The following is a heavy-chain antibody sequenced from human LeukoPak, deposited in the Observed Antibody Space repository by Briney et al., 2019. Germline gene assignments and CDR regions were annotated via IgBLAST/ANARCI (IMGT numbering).Heavy chain of an antibody. J-gene: IGHJ4*02. D-gene: IGHD7-27*01. CDR3: GRGHWGLDY. Sequence: GGSLRLSCGASGFTFSSYAMNWVRQAPGQGLEWVSAISSSGGSTYYADSVKGRFTTSRDNAKSSLYLQMNSLRAEDTAVYYCGRGHWGLDYWGQGALVTVSS. V-gene: IGHV3-23*01. CDR2: ISSSGGST. CDR1: GFTFSSYA.